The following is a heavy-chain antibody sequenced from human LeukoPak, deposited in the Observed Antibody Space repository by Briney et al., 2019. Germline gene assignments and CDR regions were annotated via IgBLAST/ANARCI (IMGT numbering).Heavy chain of an antibody. CDR2: FDSEDGET. J-gene: IGHJ5*02. D-gene: IGHD3-10*01. CDR3: ATAHYYGSGSYKVGRFDP. V-gene: IGHV1-24*01. CDR1: GYTLTELS. Sequence: SVNVSCKVSGYTLTELSMHWVRPAPGRGREWMGGFDSEDGETIYAQQFQGRVTMTEDASTDTAYMELSSLRSEDTAVYYCATAHYYGSGSYKVGRFDPWGQGTLVTVSS.